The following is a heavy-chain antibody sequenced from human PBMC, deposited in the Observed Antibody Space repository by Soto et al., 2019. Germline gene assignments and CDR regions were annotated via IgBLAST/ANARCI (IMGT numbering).Heavy chain of an antibody. V-gene: IGHV3-30*18. D-gene: IGHD3-10*01. J-gene: IGHJ4*02. CDR3: AKEKYGAGLMTPEY. CDR2: ISDDGSNK. CDR1: GFTFSNYG. Sequence: QVQLVESGGGVVQPGRSLRLSCVASGFTFSNYGVHWVRQAPGKGLEWVAGISDDGSNKYYGDSVKGRFTSSRDNSKSTVYLHMDSLRTEDTAVYYCAKEKYGAGLMTPEYWGQGTVVTVSS.